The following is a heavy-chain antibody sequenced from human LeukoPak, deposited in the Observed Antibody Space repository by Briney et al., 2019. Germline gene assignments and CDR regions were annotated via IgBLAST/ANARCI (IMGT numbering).Heavy chain of an antibody. V-gene: IGHV4-30-4*01. Sequence: PSRTLPLTCTVSGGSLISGDCYWLWIRQPPGKGLEGIVHIYYRGSTYYKPSIKRRVTISVDTSKNQFSLKLSTVTAADTAVYYCARGSYGGSGTYWGQGTLVTVSS. D-gene: IGHD3-10*01. CDR1: GGSLISGDCY. J-gene: IGHJ4*02. CDR3: ARGSYGGSGTY. CDR2: IYYRGST.